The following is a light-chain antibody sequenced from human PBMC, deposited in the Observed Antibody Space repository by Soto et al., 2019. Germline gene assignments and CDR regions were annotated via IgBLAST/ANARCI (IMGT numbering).Light chain of an antibody. CDR1: HSIHSW. CDR2: KAS. V-gene: IGKV1-5*03. CDR3: QQYNSFPLT. Sequence: IQMTQSPFTLSASVGDRVTITCRASHSIHSWLAWYQQKPGKAPKFLINKASNLESGVPSRFSGSGSGTEFTLTISSLQPDDFATYYCQQYNSFPLTFGGGTKVDIK. J-gene: IGKJ4*01.